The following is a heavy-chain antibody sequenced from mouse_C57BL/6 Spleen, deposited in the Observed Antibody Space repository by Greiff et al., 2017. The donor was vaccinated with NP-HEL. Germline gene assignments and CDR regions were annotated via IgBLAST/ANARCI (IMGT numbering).Heavy chain of an antibody. CDR1: GFTFSDYG. CDR3: ARQGTTVVDPFAY. Sequence: VQLKESGGGLVKPGGSLKLSCAASGFTFSDYGMHWVRQAPEKGLEWVAYISSGSSTIYYADTVKGRFTISRDNAKNTLFLQMTSLRSEDTAMYYCARQGTTVVDPFAYWGQGTLVTVSA. D-gene: IGHD1-1*01. J-gene: IGHJ3*01. V-gene: IGHV5-17*01. CDR2: ISSGSSTI.